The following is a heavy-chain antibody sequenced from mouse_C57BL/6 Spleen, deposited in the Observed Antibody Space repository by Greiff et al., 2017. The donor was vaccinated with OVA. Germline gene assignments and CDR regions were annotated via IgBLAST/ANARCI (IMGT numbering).Heavy chain of an antibody. CDR3: TTWRGGCAY. Sequence: VQLQQSGAELVRPGASVKLSCTASGFNIKDDYMHWVKQRPEQGLEWIGWIDPENGDTEYASKFQGKATITADTPSNTAHLQRSSLTSEDTAVYYCTTWRGGCAYTGEGTLGTLSA. V-gene: IGHV14-4*01. CDR1: GFNIKDDY. J-gene: IGHJ3*01. CDR2: IDPENGDT.